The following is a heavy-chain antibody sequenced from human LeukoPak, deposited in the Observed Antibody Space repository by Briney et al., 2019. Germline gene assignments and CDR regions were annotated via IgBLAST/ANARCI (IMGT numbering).Heavy chain of an antibody. J-gene: IGHJ4*02. CDR1: GFTVSSNY. D-gene: IGHD3-3*01. Sequence: PGGSLRLSCAASGFTVSSNYMSWVRQAPGKGLEWVSVIYSGGSTYYADSLEGRFTISRDNSKNTLYLQMNSLRAEDTAVYYCAREAPSRYYDFWSGYLAYWGQGTLVTVSS. V-gene: IGHV3-66*02. CDR3: AREAPSRYYDFWSGYLAY. CDR2: IYSGGST.